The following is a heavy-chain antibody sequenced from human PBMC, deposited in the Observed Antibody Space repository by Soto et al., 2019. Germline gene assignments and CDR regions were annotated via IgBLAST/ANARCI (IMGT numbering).Heavy chain of an antibody. D-gene: IGHD3-22*01. CDR1: GGSISSYY. V-gene: IGHV4-59*01. CDR2: IYYSGST. CDR3: ASSDSGGHYYFDY. Sequence: SETLSLTCTVSGGSISSYYWSWIRQPPGKGLEWIGYIYYSGSTNYNPSLKSRVTISVDTSKNQFSLKLSSVTAADTAVYYCASSDSGGHYYFDYWGQGTLVTVSS. J-gene: IGHJ4*02.